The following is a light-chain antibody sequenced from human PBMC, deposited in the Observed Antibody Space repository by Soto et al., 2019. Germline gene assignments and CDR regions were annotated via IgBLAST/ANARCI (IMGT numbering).Light chain of an antibody. V-gene: IGKV1-13*02. CDR3: QQFNTYPVT. J-gene: IGKJ5*01. CDR1: QDIRGA. Sequence: AVQLTQSPSSLSASVGDRVTISCRASQDIRGALAWYQQKPGQAPQLLIFDVSTLQSGVPSRFSGSGSGTDFTLTINSLQPEDFATYYCQQFNTYPVTFGQGTRLDIK. CDR2: DVS.